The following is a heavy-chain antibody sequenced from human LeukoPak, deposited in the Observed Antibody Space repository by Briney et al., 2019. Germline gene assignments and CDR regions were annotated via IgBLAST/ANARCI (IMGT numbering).Heavy chain of an antibody. V-gene: IGHV4-61*02. Sequence: SETLSLTCTVSGGSISSGSYYWSWIRQPAGKGLEWIGRIYTSGSTNYNPSLKSRVTISVDTSKNQFSLKLSSVTAADTAVYYCARDRYYYDSSGYYYLDYWGQGTLVTVSS. D-gene: IGHD3-22*01. CDR1: GGSISSGSYY. J-gene: IGHJ4*02. CDR2: IYTSGST. CDR3: ARDRYYYDSSGYYYLDY.